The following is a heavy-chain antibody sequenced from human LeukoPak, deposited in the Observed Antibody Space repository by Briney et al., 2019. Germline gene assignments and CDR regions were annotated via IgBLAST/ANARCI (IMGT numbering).Heavy chain of an antibody. J-gene: IGHJ3*02. CDR2: INLNSGGT. D-gene: IGHD3-16*01. Sequence: ASVKVSCKAPGYTFTDYYMHWVRQAPGQGLEWMGWINLNSGGTGYALKFQGRVMMTRDTSISTAYMELSRLRSDDTAVYYCARDYLWGGSDAFDMWGQGTMVIVSS. CDR3: ARDYLWGGSDAFDM. CDR1: GYTFTDYY. V-gene: IGHV1-2*02.